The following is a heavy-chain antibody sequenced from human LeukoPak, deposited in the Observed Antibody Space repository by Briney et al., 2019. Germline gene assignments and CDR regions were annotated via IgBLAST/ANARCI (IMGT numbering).Heavy chain of an antibody. V-gene: IGHV3-30*18. J-gene: IGHJ4*02. CDR3: AKTKLAVAAFDY. Sequence: PGGSLRLSCATSGFTFSAYIMHWVRQAPGRGLEWVAVISYDGSNKYYADSVKGRFTISRDNSKNTLYLQMNSLRAEDTAVYYCAKTKLAVAAFDYWGQGTLVTVSS. CDR2: ISYDGSNK. CDR1: GFTFSAYI. D-gene: IGHD6-19*01.